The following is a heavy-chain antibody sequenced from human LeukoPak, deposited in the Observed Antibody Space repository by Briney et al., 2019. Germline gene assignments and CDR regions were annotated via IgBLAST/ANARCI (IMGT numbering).Heavy chain of an antibody. D-gene: IGHD6-13*01. J-gene: IGHJ3*02. CDR2: IIPIFGTA. Sequence: GSSVKVSCKASGGTFSSYAISWVRQAPGQGLEWMGGIIPIFGTANYAQKFQGRVTMTRDTSTSTVYMELSSLRSEDTAVYYCARAAAPRWYSSSNDAFDIWGQGTMVTVSS. CDR3: ARAAAPRWYSSSNDAFDI. CDR1: GGTFSSYA. V-gene: IGHV1-69*05.